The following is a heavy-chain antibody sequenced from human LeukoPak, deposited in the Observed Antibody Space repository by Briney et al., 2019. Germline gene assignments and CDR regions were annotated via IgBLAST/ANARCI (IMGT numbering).Heavy chain of an antibody. J-gene: IGHJ4*02. CDR3: AKGLTYYYDSSGSFDY. D-gene: IGHD3-22*01. CDR2: ISGSGGST. V-gene: IGHV3-23*01. CDR1: GFTFSSYA. Sequence: GGSLRLSCAASGFTFSSYAMSWVRQAPGKGLEWVSAISGSGGSTYYADSVKGRFTISRDNSKNTLYLQMNSLRAEDTAVYYCAKGLTYYYDSSGSFDYWGQGTLVTVSS.